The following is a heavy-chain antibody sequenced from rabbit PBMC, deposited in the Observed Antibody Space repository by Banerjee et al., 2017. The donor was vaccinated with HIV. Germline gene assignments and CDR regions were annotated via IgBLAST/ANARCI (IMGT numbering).Heavy chain of an antibody. CDR1: GFDFSTYY. CDR2: VAAGKGGT. CDR3: VRAGVYAGSSSYTGFDFNL. Sequence: QSLEESGGDLVKPGASLTLTCTASGFDFSTYYVSWVRQAPGKGLEWIGTVAAGKGGTFYASWVNGRFTISSDNAQNTVDLQMNSLTAADTATYFCVRAGVYAGSSSYTGFDFNLWGPGTLVTVS. V-gene: IGHV1S7*01. D-gene: IGHD8-1*01. J-gene: IGHJ4*01.